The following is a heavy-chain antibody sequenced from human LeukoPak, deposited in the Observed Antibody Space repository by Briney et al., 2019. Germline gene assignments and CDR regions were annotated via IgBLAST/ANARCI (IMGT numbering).Heavy chain of an antibody. J-gene: IGHJ6*04. CDR3: ATSPSDIVVVPDREPYYYGMDV. D-gene: IGHD2-2*01. CDR2: IIPIFGTA. Sequence: SVKVSCKASGGTFSGYAISWVRQAPGQGLEWMGGIIPIFGTANYAQKFQGRVTITADKSTSTAYMELSSLRSEDTAVYYCATSPSDIVVVPDREPYYYGMDVWGKGTTVTVSS. CDR1: GGTFSGYA. V-gene: IGHV1-69*06.